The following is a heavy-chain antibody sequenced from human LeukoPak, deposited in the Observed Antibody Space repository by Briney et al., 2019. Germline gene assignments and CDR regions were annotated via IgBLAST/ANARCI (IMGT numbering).Heavy chain of an antibody. CDR1: GFTFSIYA. Sequence: PGGSLRLSCVASGFTFSIYAMSWVRQAPGKGLEWVSAISGSGASTNYADSVKDRFTISRDNSKNTLYLQMHSLRAEDTAVFYCAKVYRAHGDYHSFDIWGQGTMVTVSS. D-gene: IGHD4-17*01. CDR2: ISGSGAST. J-gene: IGHJ3*02. V-gene: IGHV3-23*01. CDR3: AKVYRAHGDYHSFDI.